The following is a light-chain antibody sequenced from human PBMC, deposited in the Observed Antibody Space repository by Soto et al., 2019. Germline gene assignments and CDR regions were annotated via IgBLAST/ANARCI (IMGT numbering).Light chain of an antibody. CDR1: QDISNW. CDR3: QQANSFSLT. J-gene: IGKJ4*01. V-gene: IGKV1-12*01. CDR2: AAS. Sequence: DIQMTQSPSSVSASVGDRVTITCRASQDISNWLAWYQQKPGKAPKLLIYAASTLQSGVQSRFSGSGSGTDFTLTISSLQTEDFATYYCQQANSFSLTFGGGTNVEIK.